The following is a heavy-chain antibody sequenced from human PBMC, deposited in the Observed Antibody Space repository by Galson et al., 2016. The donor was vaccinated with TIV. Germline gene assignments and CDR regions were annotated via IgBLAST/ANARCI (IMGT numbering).Heavy chain of an antibody. V-gene: IGHV1-69*13. Sequence: SVKVSCKASGGFINNYAINWVRQAPGQRLEWLGGIFPIFSSPRYAQNFQDRVSLTADESTTTAYMELSSLRSEDTAVYYCARVNWARAFDYWGQGALVTVSS. J-gene: IGHJ4*02. CDR3: ARVNWARAFDY. CDR2: IFPIFSSP. CDR1: GGFINNYA. D-gene: IGHD7-27*01.